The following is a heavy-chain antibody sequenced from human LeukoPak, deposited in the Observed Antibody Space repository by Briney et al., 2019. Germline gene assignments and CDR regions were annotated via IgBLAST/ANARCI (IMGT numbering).Heavy chain of an antibody. V-gene: IGHV3-64*04. Sequence: GGSLRLSCSASGFTFRDYPIHWVRQAPGEGLQYVSAISSAGGTTYYADSVRGRFTISRGNSKNTLYLQMNSLGAEDTAVYYCAKDSLFADPTDYFDYWGQGTLVTVSS. D-gene: IGHD4-17*01. CDR1: GFTFRDYP. CDR2: ISSAGGTT. J-gene: IGHJ4*02. CDR3: AKDSLFADPTDYFDY.